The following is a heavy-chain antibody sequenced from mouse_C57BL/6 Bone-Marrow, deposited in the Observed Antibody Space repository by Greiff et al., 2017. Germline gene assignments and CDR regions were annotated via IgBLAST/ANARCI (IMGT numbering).Heavy chain of an antibody. CDR2: ISDGGSYT. J-gene: IGHJ3*01. V-gene: IGHV5-4*01. CDR3: ARVTFAY. CDR1: GFTFSSYA. Sequence: EVHLVESGGGLVKPGGSLKLSCAASGFTFSSYAMSWVRQTPEKRLEWVATISDGGSYTYYPDNVKGRFTISRDNAKNNLYLQMSHLKSEDTAMYYCARVTFAYWGQGTLVTVSA.